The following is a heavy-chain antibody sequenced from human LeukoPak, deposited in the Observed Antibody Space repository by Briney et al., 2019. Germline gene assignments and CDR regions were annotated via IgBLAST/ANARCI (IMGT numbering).Heavy chain of an antibody. CDR2: ISGPGTTT. J-gene: IGHJ4*02. Sequence: GGSLRLSCAVSGFTFSDYYMSWIRQAPGRGLEWVSYISGPGTTTYYADSVRGRFTISRDNAKNSLYLQMNSLRAEDTAVHYCASRYSPFDFWGQGTLVTVSS. D-gene: IGHD3-16*02. CDR3: ASRYSPFDF. V-gene: IGHV3-11*04. CDR1: GFTFSDYY.